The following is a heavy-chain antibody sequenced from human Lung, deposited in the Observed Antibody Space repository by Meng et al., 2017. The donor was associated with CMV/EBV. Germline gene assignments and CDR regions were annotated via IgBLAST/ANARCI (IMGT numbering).Heavy chain of an antibody. CDR2: ISSSSSTI. D-gene: IGHD3-3*01. CDR3: ARELGDFWSGGYYYYYYGMDV. J-gene: IGHJ6*01. CDR1: GFTFSSYS. Sequence: GGSLRLXCAASGFTFSSYSMNWVRQAPGKGLEWVSYISSSSSTIYYADSVKGRFTISRDNAKNSLYLQMNSLRAEDTAVYYRARELGDFWSGGYYYYYYGMDVWGQGNXV. V-gene: IGHV3-48*04.